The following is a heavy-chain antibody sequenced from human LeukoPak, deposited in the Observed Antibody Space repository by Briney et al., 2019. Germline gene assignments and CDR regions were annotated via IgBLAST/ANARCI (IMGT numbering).Heavy chain of an antibody. V-gene: IGHV4-30-2*01. J-gene: IGHJ4*02. CDR3: AGYYDFQKLYDY. D-gene: IGHD3-3*01. CDR1: GGSISSGGYY. Sequence: PSETLSLTCTVSGGSISSGGYYWSWIRQPPGKGLEWIGYIYHSGSTYYNPSLKSRVTISVDRSKNQFSLKLSSVTAADTAVYYCAGYYDFQKLYDYWGQGTLVTVSS. CDR2: IYHSGST.